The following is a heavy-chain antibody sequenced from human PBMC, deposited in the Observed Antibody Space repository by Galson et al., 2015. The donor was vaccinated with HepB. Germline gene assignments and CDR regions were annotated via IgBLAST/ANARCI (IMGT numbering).Heavy chain of an antibody. CDR1: GGSLSGYY. Sequence: ETLSLTCSVYGGSLSGYYWSWIRQPPGKGLEWIGEINHSGITNYNPSLKSRVTISVDTSKNQFSLKLSSVTAADTAVYYCATWNYVFYYFDYWGQGTLVTVSS. CDR3: ATWNYVFYYFDY. J-gene: IGHJ4*02. V-gene: IGHV4-34*01. CDR2: INHSGIT. D-gene: IGHD1-7*01.